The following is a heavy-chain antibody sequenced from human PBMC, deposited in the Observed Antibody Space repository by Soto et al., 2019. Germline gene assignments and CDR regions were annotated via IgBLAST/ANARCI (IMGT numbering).Heavy chain of an antibody. V-gene: IGHV3-23*01. CDR3: AKSWGDSWNEYYFVT. D-gene: IGHD1-20*01. CDR1: GFTYS. J-gene: IGHJ4*02. CDR2: ISRSGESA. Sequence: EVQLLESGGDLVQPGGSLRLSCAASGFTYSMSWVRQAPGKGLEWVSGISRSGESAYYADSVKGRFTIYRDNSKNTLYLEMNSLRAESTAIYNCAKSWGDSWNEYYFVTWGQGTLVTASS.